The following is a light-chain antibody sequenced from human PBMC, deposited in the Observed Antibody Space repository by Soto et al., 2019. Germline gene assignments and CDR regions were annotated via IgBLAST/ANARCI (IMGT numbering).Light chain of an antibody. CDR2: GAS. J-gene: IGKJ1*01. CDR3: QQYNNWPPWT. Sequence: EIMLSQPPATVSLSPGERATLSCRASQSVSSNLAWYQQKPGQAPRLLIYGASTRATGIPARFSGSGSGTEFTLTISSLQSEDFAVYYCQQYNNWPPWTFGQGTKVDIK. CDR1: QSVSSN. V-gene: IGKV3-15*01.